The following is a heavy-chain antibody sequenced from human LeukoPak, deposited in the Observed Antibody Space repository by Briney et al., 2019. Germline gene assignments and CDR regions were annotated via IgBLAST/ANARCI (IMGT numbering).Heavy chain of an antibody. Sequence: GASVKVSCKASGYTFTSYGISWVRQAPGQGLEWMGWISAYNGSTNYAQMLQGRVTMTTDTSTSTAYMELRSLRSDDTAVYYCARGADWGLGYYYYMDVWGKGTTVTVSS. V-gene: IGHV1-18*01. CDR1: GYTFTSYG. D-gene: IGHD7-27*01. CDR3: ARGADWGLGYYYYMDV. J-gene: IGHJ6*03. CDR2: ISAYNGST.